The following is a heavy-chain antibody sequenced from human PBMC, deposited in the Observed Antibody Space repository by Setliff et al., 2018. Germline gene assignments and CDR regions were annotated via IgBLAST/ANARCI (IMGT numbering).Heavy chain of an antibody. Sequence: GASVKVSCKASGYIFSTYGITWVRQAPGQGLEWMGWMNPNNDDTGSAHKFQDRVTMTVNRAISTAYLELSGLTPDDTAVYFCARGRGFSGLESTVDFFEYWGPGTLVTV. V-gene: IGHV1-8*01. D-gene: IGHD6-19*01. J-gene: IGHJ4*02. CDR3: ARGRGFSGLESTVDFFEY. CDR1: GYIFSTYG. CDR2: MNPNNDDT.